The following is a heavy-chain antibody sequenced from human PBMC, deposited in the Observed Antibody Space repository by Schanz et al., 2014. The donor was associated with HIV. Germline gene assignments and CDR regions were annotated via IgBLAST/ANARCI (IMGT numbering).Heavy chain of an antibody. CDR1: GFTFSSYG. Sequence: QVELVESGGGVVQPGRSLRLSCAASGFTFSSYGMHWVRQAPGKGLEWVTVISNDGSNKYYTDSVKGRFTISRDNSKNTLYLQMNSLRVEDTAVYYCASRGGSSWYENWFDPWGQGTLVTVSS. CDR2: ISNDGSNK. V-gene: IGHV3-30*19. J-gene: IGHJ5*02. CDR3: ASRGGSSWYENWFDP. D-gene: IGHD6-13*01.